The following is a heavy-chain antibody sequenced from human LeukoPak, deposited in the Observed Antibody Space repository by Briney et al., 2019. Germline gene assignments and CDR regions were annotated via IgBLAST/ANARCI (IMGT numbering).Heavy chain of an antibody. D-gene: IGHD3-22*01. CDR1: GVSISSYY. CDR3: ARAFDYYDSSGYYYVYAFDI. CDR2: IYYSGST. V-gene: IGHV4-59*01. Sequence: AETLSLTCTVSGVSISSYYWSWVRQPPGKGLEWVGYIYYSGSTNYNPSLKSRVTISVDTSKNQFSLKLSSVTAADTAVYYCARAFDYYDSSGYYYVYAFDIWGQGTMVTVSS. J-gene: IGHJ3*02.